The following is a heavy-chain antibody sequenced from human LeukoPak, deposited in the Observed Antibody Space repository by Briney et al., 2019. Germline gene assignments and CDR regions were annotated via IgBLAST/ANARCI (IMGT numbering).Heavy chain of an antibody. V-gene: IGHV4-30-4*01. J-gene: IGHJ4*02. Sequence: SETLSLTCTVSGGSISSGDYYWSWIRQPPGKGLEWIGYIYYSGSTYYNPSLKSRVTISVDTSKNQFSLQLSSVTAADTAMYYCARGRWVRGVAVDYWGQGTLVTVSS. D-gene: IGHD3-10*01. CDR3: ARGRWVRGVAVDY. CDR1: GGSISSGDYY. CDR2: IYYSGST.